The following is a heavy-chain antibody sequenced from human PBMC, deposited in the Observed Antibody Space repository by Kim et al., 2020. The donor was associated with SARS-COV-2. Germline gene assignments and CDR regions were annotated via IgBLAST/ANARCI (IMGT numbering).Heavy chain of an antibody. CDR1: GGSVNSGSYY. Sequence: SETLSLTCTVSGGSVNSGSYYWTWIRQPPGKGLEWIGNIYYSGSTNYNPSLESRVTISVDTSNNQFSLELVSVTAADTAVYYCARDGGPISNWLDPWGQGTLVIVSS. D-gene: IGHD2-15*01. CDR3: ARDGGPISNWLDP. J-gene: IGHJ5*02. V-gene: IGHV4-61*01. CDR2: IYYSGST.